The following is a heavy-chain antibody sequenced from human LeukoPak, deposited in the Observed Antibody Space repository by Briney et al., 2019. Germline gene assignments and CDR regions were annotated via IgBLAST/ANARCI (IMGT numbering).Heavy chain of an antibody. CDR3: ARESSGGSAFDI. D-gene: IGHD6-19*01. V-gene: IGHV4-34*01. CDR2: INHSGST. Sequence: PSETLSLTCADYGGSFSGYYWSWIRQPPGKGLEWICEINHSGSTNYNPSLKSRVTISVDTSKNQFSLKLSSVTAADTAVYYCARESSGGSAFDIWGQGTMVTVSS. J-gene: IGHJ3*02. CDR1: GGSFSGYY.